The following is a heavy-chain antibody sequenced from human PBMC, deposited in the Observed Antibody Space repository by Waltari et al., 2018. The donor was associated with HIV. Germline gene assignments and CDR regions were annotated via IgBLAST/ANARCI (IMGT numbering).Heavy chain of an antibody. Sequence: VQLVEPGGGLVQPGGSLTLSCADSGFIFGRYAMSWVRRAPGKGMEWVTGISGSGSSTYYADSVKGRFTISRDNSKNTLYLQMNSLRAEDTAVYHCAKSAIVATTNWYFDLWGRGTLVTVSS. CDR1: GFIFGRYA. D-gene: IGHD5-12*01. V-gene: IGHV3-23*04. CDR3: AKSAIVATTNWYFDL. CDR2: ISGSGSST. J-gene: IGHJ2*01.